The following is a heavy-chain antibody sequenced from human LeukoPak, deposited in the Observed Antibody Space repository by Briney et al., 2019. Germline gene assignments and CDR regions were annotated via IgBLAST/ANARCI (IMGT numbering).Heavy chain of an antibody. D-gene: IGHD6-13*01. CDR1: GYSISSGYY. CDR2: IYHSGST. V-gene: IGHV4-38-2*02. J-gene: IGHJ4*02. Sequence: PSETLSLTCTVSGYSISSGYYWGWIRQPPGKGLEWIGSIYHSGSTYYNPSLKSRVTISLDTSKNQFSLKLSSVTAADTAVYYCARDRNSIAAVDYWGQGTLVTVSS. CDR3: ARDRNSIAAVDY.